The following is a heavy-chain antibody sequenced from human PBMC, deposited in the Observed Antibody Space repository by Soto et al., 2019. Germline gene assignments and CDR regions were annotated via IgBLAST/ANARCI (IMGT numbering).Heavy chain of an antibody. CDR1: GYGFTSYW. Sequence: GESLKISCKGSGYGFTSYWIGWVRQMPGKGLEWMGIIYPGDSDTRYSPSFQGQVTISADKSISTAYLQWSSLKASDTAMYYCARRIAAAGTLFDYWGQGTLVTVSS. CDR2: IYPGDSDT. J-gene: IGHJ4*02. D-gene: IGHD6-13*01. V-gene: IGHV5-51*01. CDR3: ARRIAAAGTLFDY.